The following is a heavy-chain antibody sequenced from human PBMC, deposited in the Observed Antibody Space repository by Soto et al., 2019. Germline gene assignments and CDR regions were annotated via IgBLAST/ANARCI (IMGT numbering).Heavy chain of an antibody. V-gene: IGHV3-33*01. J-gene: IGHJ4*02. Sequence: QVQLVESGGGVVQPGRSLRLSCAASRFTFSNYGMHWVRQAPDKGLEWVAFIWTDGSDKYYADSVKGRFTISRDNSKSTLYLQMNSLRVEDTAVYYCARSVYTYGTYLVGLWGQGTLVTVSS. D-gene: IGHD3-10*01. CDR1: RFTFSNYG. CDR2: IWTDGSDK. CDR3: ARSVYTYGTYLVGL.